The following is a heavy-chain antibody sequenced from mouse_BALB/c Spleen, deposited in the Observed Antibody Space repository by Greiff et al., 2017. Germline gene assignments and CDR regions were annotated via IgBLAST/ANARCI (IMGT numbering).Heavy chain of an antibody. CDR1: GYTFTSYW. V-gene: IGHV1-69*02. Sequence: VQLQQPGAELVKPGASVKLSCKASGYTFTSYWMHWVKQRPGQGLGWIGEIDPSDSYTNYNQKFKGKATLTVDKSSSTAYMQLSSLTSEDSAVYYCARSLDSSGYDAMDYWGQGTSVTVSS. CDR3: ARSLDSSGYDAMDY. D-gene: IGHD3-2*01. J-gene: IGHJ4*01. CDR2: IDPSDSYT.